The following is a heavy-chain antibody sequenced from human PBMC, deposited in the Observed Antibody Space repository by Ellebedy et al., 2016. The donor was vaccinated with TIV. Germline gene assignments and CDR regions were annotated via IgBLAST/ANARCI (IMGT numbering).Heavy chain of an antibody. J-gene: IGHJ6*03. CDR2: IWYDGSNK. Sequence: GGSLRLSXVASGFTFSSYGMHWVRQAPGKGLEWVALIWYDGSNKYYVDSVKGRFTISRDNSENTLYLQMNSLRAEDTAVYHCARDGDYEDYYYYMDVWGKGTTVTVSS. V-gene: IGHV3-33*01. D-gene: IGHD4-17*01. CDR1: GFTFSSYG. CDR3: ARDGDYEDYYYYMDV.